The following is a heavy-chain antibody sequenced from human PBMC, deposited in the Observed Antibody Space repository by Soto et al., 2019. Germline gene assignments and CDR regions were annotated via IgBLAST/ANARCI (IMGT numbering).Heavy chain of an antibody. V-gene: IGHV3-30*18. CDR2: VSYDGNHK. D-gene: IGHD6-13*01. CDR1: GFTFRSFG. Sequence: QVQLVESGGGVIQPGTSLSRSCASSGFTFRSFGMYWVRQAPGKGLEWVAVVSYDGNHKYYADSVTGRFTVSRDNDKNLLYLQMNSLRGEDTAVYYCAKDVGQQLVLNNGMDVWGEGTTVTVSS. J-gene: IGHJ6*04. CDR3: AKDVGQQLVLNNGMDV.